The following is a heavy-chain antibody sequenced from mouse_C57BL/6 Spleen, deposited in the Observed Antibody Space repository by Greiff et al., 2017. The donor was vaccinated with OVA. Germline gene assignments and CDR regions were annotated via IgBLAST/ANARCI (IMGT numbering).Heavy chain of an antibody. CDR3: AREGNYYGSSLYYFDY. D-gene: IGHD1-1*01. CDR2: IYPGSGST. J-gene: IGHJ2*01. Sequence: VQLQQPGAELVKPGASVKMSCKASGYTFTSYWITWVKQRPGQGLEWIGDIYPGSGSTNYNEKFKSKATLTVDTSSSTAYMQLSSLTSEDSAVYYCAREGNYYGSSLYYFDYWGQGTTLTVSS. CDR1: GYTFTSYW. V-gene: IGHV1-55*01.